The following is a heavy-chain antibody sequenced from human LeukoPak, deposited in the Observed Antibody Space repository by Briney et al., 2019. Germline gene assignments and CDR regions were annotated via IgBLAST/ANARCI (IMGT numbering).Heavy chain of an antibody. J-gene: IGHJ4*02. CDR1: GFTFSSYW. V-gene: IGHV3-48*01. CDR2: ISSSSSTI. CDR3: ARDRHQQLADY. D-gene: IGHD6-13*01. Sequence: GGSLRLSCAASGFTFSSYWMSWVRQAPGKGLEWVSYISSSSSTIYYADSVKGRFTISRDNAKNSLYLQMNSLRAEDTAVYYCARDRHQQLADYWGQGTLVTVSS.